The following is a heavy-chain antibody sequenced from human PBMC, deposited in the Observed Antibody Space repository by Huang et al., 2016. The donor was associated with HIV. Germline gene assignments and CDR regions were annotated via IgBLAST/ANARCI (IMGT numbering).Heavy chain of an antibody. Sequence: DVQLVESGGGLVKPGGSLRLSCAASDFTFSGYNLNWVRQAPGRGLYGVTYNSNNGSNIYYADSVKGRFTISRDNAKNSVFLQMNSLRAEDTALYYCARAVQSTLRGFDVWGRGTLVTVSS. V-gene: IGHV3-21*02. CDR1: DFTFSGYN. D-gene: IGHD2-2*01. CDR3: ARAVQSTLRGFDV. J-gene: IGHJ3*01. CDR2: NSNNGSNI.